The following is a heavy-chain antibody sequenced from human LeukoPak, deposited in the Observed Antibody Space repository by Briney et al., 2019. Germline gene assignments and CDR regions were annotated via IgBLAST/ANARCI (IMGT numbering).Heavy chain of an antibody. Sequence: GGSLRLSCAASGFTFSSYSMNWVRQAPGKGLEWVSSISSSSSYIYYADSVKGRFTISRDNAKNSLYLQMNSLRAEDTAVYYCARDPGYSGYGFDYWGQGTLVTVSS. CDR2: ISSSSSYI. J-gene: IGHJ4*02. D-gene: IGHD5-12*01. CDR1: GFTFSSYS. V-gene: IGHV3-21*01. CDR3: ARDPGYSGYGFDY.